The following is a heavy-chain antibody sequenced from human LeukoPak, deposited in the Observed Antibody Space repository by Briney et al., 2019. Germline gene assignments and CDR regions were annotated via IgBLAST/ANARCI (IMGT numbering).Heavy chain of an antibody. D-gene: IGHD2-2*01. V-gene: IGHV3-7*03. Sequence: GGSLRLSCAGSGFILSNYWMSWVRQAPGKGLEWVANIKQDGSDKYYVDSVKGRFTISRDNAKNLLYLQMNSLRAEDTAVYYCAREGGGSYCSSTSCLGDYWGQGTLVTVSS. CDR1: GFILSNYW. J-gene: IGHJ4*02. CDR3: AREGGGSYCSSTSCLGDY. CDR2: IKQDGSDK.